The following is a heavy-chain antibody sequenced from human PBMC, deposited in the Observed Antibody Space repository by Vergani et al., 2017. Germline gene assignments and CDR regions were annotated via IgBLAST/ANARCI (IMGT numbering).Heavy chain of an antibody. J-gene: IGHJ6*02. CDR2: IHHSGDT. CDR3: ARHRGSGGFFPSSYFYGMDV. Sequence: QVQLQESGPGLVQPSETLTLTCDVSDSSIMTNPYWGWFRQSPGTGLEWIGCIHHSGDTHYNSSLKSRVSISIVSSSKFSLSLTSVTAADTAIYYCARHRGSGGFFPSSYFYGMDVWGHGTTVTVSS. CDR1: DSSIMTNPY. V-gene: IGHV4-38-2*01. D-gene: IGHD3-10*01.